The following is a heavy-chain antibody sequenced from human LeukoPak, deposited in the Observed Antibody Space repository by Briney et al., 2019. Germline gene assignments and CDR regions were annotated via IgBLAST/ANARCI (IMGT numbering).Heavy chain of an antibody. CDR3: ARRGFVGASQHDAFDI. CDR1: GYIFTSYW. CDR2: IYPADSDT. V-gene: IGHV5-51*01. Sequence: PGESLKISCRGSGYIFTSYWIGWVRQMPGKGLEWMGIIYPADSDTRYSPSFQGQVTISAAKSISTAYLQWSSLKASDTAMYYCARRGFVGASQHDAFDIWGQGTMVTVSS. J-gene: IGHJ3*02. D-gene: IGHD1-26*01.